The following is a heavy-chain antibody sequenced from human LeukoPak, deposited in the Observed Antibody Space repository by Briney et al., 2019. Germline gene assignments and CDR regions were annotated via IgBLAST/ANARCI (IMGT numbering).Heavy chain of an antibody. D-gene: IGHD2-15*01. CDR2: IYSGGST. V-gene: IGHV3-66*01. CDR3: ARSPEGCSGGSCYNPPGY. Sequence: GGSLRLSCAASGFTVSSNYMSWVRQAPGKGLEWVSVIYSGGSTYYADSVKGRFTISRDNSKNTLYLQMNSLRAEDTAVYYCARSPEGCSGGSCYNPPGYWGQGTLVTVSS. CDR1: GFTVSSNY. J-gene: IGHJ4*02.